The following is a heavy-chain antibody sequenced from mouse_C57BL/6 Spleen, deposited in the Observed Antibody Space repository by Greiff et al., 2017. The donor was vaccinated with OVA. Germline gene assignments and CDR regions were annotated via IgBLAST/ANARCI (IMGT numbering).Heavy chain of an antibody. V-gene: IGHV5-17*01. CDR3: ATGLLLYFDY. CDR2: ISSGSSTI. D-gene: IGHD2-3*01. J-gene: IGHJ2*01. Sequence: EVQVVESGGGLVKPGGSLKLSCAASGFTFSDYGMHWVRQAPEKGLEWVAYISSGSSTIYYADTVKGRFTISRDNAKNTLFLQMTSLRSEDTAMYYCATGLLLYFDYWGQGTTLTVSS. CDR1: GFTFSDYG.